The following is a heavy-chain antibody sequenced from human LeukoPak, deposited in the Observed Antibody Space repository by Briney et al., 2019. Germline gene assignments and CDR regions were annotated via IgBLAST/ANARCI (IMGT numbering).Heavy chain of an antibody. J-gene: IGHJ5*02. D-gene: IGHD5-18*01. CDR2: INHSGSS. CDR3: APRGDIEHSYVYGKWFDP. CDR1: VGSFSAYY. V-gene: IGHV4-34*01. Sequence: SETLSLTCAVYVGSFSAYYWTWLRQPPGKGVEWLGEINHSGSSNYNSSLRSRVTISVDTSYKQFSLRLSSVTAADTAVYYCAPRGDIEHSYVYGKWFDPWGQGTRVTVSS.